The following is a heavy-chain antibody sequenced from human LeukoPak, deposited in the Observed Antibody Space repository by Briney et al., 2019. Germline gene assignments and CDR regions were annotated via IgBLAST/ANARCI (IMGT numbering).Heavy chain of an antibody. Sequence: GGSLILSCAASGFTFSSYGMHWVRQAPGKGLEWVAFIRYDGSNKYYADSVKGRFTISRDNSKNTLYLQMNSLRAEDTAVYYCTRDFRGTYSYAFDIWGQGTMVTVSS. V-gene: IGHV3-30*02. CDR3: TRDFRGTYSYAFDI. CDR1: GFTFSSYG. J-gene: IGHJ3*02. D-gene: IGHD1-26*01. CDR2: IRYDGSNK.